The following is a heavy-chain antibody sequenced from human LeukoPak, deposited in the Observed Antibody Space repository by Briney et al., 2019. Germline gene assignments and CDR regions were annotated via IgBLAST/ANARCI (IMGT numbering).Heavy chain of an antibody. J-gene: IGHJ4*02. V-gene: IGHV3-48*04. Sequence: GGSLRLSCAVSGFTFSSYSMNWVRQAPGKGLEWVSYISSSTSVIYYADSVKGRFTISRDNAKNSLYLQMNSLRAEDTAVYYCARDSITMVRGVNDYWGQGTLVTVSS. CDR3: ARDSITMVRGVNDY. CDR2: ISSSTSVI. D-gene: IGHD3-10*01. CDR1: GFTFSSYS.